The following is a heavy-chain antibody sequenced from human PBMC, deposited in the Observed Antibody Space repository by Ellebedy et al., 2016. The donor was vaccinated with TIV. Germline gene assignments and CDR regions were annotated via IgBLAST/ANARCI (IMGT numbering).Heavy chain of an antibody. D-gene: IGHD1-26*01. CDR1: GYSISSGYY. Sequence: GSLRLXXTVSGYSISSGYYWGWIRQPPGKGLEWIGSIYHSGSTYYNPSLKSRVTISVDTSKNQFSLKLSSVTAADTAVYYCAREESYYLDYWGQGTLVTVSS. CDR2: IYHSGST. V-gene: IGHV4-38-2*02. J-gene: IGHJ4*02. CDR3: AREESYYLDY.